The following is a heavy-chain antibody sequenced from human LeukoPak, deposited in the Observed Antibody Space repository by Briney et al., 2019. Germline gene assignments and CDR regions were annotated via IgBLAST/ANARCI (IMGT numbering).Heavy chain of an antibody. CDR2: IYYSGST. CDR1: GGSISSSSYY. CDR3: ARGPRRADNHFDC. V-gene: IGHV4-39*07. J-gene: IGHJ4*02. Sequence: SETLSLTCTVSGGSISSSSYYWGWIRQPPGKGLEWIGSIYYSGSTYYNPSLKSRVTISVDTSKNQFSLKLSSVTAADTAVYYCARGPRRADNHFDCWGQGILVTVSS. D-gene: IGHD1-1*01.